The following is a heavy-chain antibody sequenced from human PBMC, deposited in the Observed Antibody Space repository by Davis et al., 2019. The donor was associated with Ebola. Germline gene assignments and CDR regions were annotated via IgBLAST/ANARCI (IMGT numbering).Heavy chain of an antibody. CDR1: GYTFTGYY. D-gene: IGHD3-22*01. Sequence: ASVKVSCKASGYTFTGYYMHWVRQAPGQGLEWMGWINPNSGGTNYAQMFQGRVTMTRDTSISTAYMELSRLRSDDTAVYYCARGRGHYESSGGDFWGQGTLVTVSS. CDR3: ARGRGHYESSGGDF. J-gene: IGHJ4*02. CDR2: INPNSGGT. V-gene: IGHV1-2*02.